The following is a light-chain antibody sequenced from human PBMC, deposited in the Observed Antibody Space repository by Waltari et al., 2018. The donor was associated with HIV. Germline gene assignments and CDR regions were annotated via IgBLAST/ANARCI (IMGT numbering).Light chain of an antibody. V-gene: IGLV1-47*01. CDR3: AAWDASRSGVV. CDR1: NSNIGSHY. Sequence: QSVLTQSPSASGTPGQRVTISCSGSNSNIGSHYVYWYQQLPGTTPRLLIYTTNQRHAGVPDRFSGSKSGTSASLGISGLRSEDEADYYCAAWDASRSGVVFGGGTKLTVL. CDR2: TTN. J-gene: IGLJ2*01.